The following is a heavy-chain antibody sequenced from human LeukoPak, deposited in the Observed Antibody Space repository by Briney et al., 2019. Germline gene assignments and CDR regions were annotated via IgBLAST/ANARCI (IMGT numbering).Heavy chain of an antibody. CDR1: GFTFSSYG. Sequence: GGSLRLSCAASGFTFSSYGMHWVRQAPGKGLEWVAVIWYDGSNKYYADSVKGRFTISRDNSKNTLYLQMNSLRAEDTAVYYCAKEGRYCSGGSCYSGYYFDYWGQGTLVTVSS. J-gene: IGHJ4*02. CDR3: AKEGRYCSGGSCYSGYYFDY. CDR2: IWYDGSNK. D-gene: IGHD2-15*01. V-gene: IGHV3-30*02.